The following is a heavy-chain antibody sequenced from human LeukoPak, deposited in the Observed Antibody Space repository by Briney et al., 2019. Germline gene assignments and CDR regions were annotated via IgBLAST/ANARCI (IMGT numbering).Heavy chain of an antibody. CDR1: GGCISRGGNY. V-gene: IGHV4-30-4*01. Sequence: SEALFLTCTVSGGCISRGGNYWRWLRQHKRKCLGGIMYIYYSVTTYYDTSLKSRVIISIVTSKNQILQKLSAVPAADTAVDYCASGYETGYYFDYWGHGVLVTVAS. D-gene: IGHD5-12*01. CDR2: IYYSVTT. J-gene: IGHJ4*01. CDR3: ASGYETGYYFDY.